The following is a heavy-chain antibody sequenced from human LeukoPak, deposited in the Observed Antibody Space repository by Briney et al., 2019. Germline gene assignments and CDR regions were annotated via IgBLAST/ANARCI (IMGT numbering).Heavy chain of an antibody. Sequence: SQTLSLTCAISGDSVSSYDATWNWLRQSPSRGLEWLGRTYYRSKWGNDYAVSVKSRITINPDTSKNQFSLHLNSVTPEDTAVYYCARVSSRAFDVWGQGTMVTVSP. D-gene: IGHD6-6*01. CDR2: TYYRSKWGN. J-gene: IGHJ3*01. V-gene: IGHV6-1*01. CDR3: ARVSSRAFDV. CDR1: GDSVSSYDAT.